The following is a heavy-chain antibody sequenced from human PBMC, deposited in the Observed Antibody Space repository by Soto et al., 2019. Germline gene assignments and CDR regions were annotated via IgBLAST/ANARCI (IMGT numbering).Heavy chain of an antibody. CDR1: GYTFTSYY. V-gene: IGHV1-46*01. CDR3: ARDNTIFGWDYYYGMDV. Sequence: ASVKVSCKASGYTFTSYYMHWVRQAPGQGLEWMGIINPSGGSTSYAQKFQGRVTMTRDTSTSTVYMELSSLRSEDTAVYYCARDNTIFGWDYYYGMDVWGQGTTFTVSS. J-gene: IGHJ6*02. CDR2: INPSGGST. D-gene: IGHD3-3*01.